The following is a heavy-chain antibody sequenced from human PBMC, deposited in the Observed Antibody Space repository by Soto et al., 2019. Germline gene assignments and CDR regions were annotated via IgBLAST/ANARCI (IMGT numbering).Heavy chain of an antibody. Sequence: SETLSLTCAVYGGSFSGYYWSWIRQPPGKGLEWIGEINHSGSTNYNPSLKSRVTISVDTSKNQFSLKLSSVTAADTAVYYCARGPYVLRYFDVKPPFDYWGQGTLVTVSS. CDR2: INHSGST. D-gene: IGHD3-9*01. V-gene: IGHV4-34*01. CDR1: GGSFSGYY. CDR3: ARGPYVLRYFDVKPPFDY. J-gene: IGHJ4*02.